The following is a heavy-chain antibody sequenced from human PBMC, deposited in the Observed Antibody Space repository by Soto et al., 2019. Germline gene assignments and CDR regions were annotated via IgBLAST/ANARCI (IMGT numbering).Heavy chain of an antibody. V-gene: IGHV4-30-4*01. CDR2: MFYTGTT. J-gene: IGHJ5*02. D-gene: IGHD2-2*01. Sequence: SGTLSISCSVSGGSISSGDYYWSWIRQPPGKGLEWIGYMFYTGTTYYNPSLKSRITISMDTSKNQFSLRLTSVTAADTAGYHCARVVRFCSSPSCRGRYGFDTWGQLT. CDR1: GGSISSGDYY. CDR3: ARVVRFCSSPSCRGRYGFDT.